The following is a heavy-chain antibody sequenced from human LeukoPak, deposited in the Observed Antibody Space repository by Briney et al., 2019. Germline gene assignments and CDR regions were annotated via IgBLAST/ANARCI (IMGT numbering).Heavy chain of an antibody. V-gene: IGHV1-69*06. D-gene: IGHD3-10*01. J-gene: IGHJ4*02. CDR2: IIPIFGTA. Sequence: SVKVSCKTSGYTFTTYVFNWVRQAPGQGLEWMGGIIPIFGTANYAQKFQGRVTITADKSTSTAYMELSSLRSEDTAVYYCTNGANGGYFDYWGQGTLVTVSS. CDR1: GYTFTTYV. CDR3: TNGANGGYFDY.